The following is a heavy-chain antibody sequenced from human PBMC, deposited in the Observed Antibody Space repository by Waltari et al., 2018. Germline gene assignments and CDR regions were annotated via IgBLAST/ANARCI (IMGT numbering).Heavy chain of an antibody. J-gene: IGHJ4*02. D-gene: IGHD3-22*01. V-gene: IGHV4-34*01. CDR1: GGSLSGYY. Sequence: QVQLQQWGAGLLKPSETLSLTCAVYGGSLSGYYWSWIRHPPGTGLEWIGEINHSGSTNYNPSLKSRVTISVDTSKNQFSLKLSSVTAADTAVYYCARKTYYYDSSGYYQTNFDYWGQGTLVTVSS. CDR3: ARKTYYYDSSGYYQTNFDY. CDR2: INHSGST.